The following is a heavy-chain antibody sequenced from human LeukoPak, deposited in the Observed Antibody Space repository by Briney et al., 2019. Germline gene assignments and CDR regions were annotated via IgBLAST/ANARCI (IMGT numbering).Heavy chain of an antibody. CDR2: INPNSGGT. CDR1: GYTFTGYY. Sequence: ASVKVSCKGSGYTFTGYYMYWVRHAPGQGLEWVGGINPNSGGTNYAQTFQGRVTMTRDTSIRTASMELSRLRSDDTAVYYCARGERYCSSTSCYPQVHFDYWGQGTLVTVSS. D-gene: IGHD2-2*01. J-gene: IGHJ4*02. V-gene: IGHV1-2*02. CDR3: ARGERYCSSTSCYPQVHFDY.